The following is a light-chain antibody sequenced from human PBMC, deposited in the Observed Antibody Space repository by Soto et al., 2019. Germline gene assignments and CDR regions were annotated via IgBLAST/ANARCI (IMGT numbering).Light chain of an antibody. CDR3: QQYGSSPRT. CDR2: DAS. CDR1: QSVSNNY. J-gene: IGKJ5*01. V-gene: IGKV3-20*01. Sequence: EIVLTQSPGTLVLSPGERATLSCRASQSVSNNYLAWYQHKPGQAPRLLIYDASSRATAIPDRFSGSGSGTDFTLTISRLEPEDFAVYYCQQYGSSPRTLGQGTRLEIK.